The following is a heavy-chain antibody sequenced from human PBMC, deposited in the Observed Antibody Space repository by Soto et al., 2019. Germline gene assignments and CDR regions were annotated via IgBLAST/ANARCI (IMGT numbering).Heavy chain of an antibody. CDR2: ISSSSSYI. V-gene: IGHV3-21*01. J-gene: IGHJ3*02. Sequence: GLSLRLSCAAAGFTFSSYSMNWVRQAPGKXLEWVSSISSSSSYIYYADSVKGRFTISRDNAKNSLYLQMNSLRAEDTAVYYCARDPSGVIAVAGLDPFDIWGQGTMVTVSS. CDR3: ARDPSGVIAVAGLDPFDI. CDR1: GFTFSSYS. D-gene: IGHD6-19*01.